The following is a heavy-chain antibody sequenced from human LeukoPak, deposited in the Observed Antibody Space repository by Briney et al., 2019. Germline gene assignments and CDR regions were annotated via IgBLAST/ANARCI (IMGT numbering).Heavy chain of an antibody. Sequence: PGRSLRLSCAASGFTFSSYTMHWVRQAPGKGLEWVSSISSSSSYIYYADSVKGRFTISRDNAKNSLYLQMNSLRAEDTAVYYCARRIVGATFDYWGQGTLVTVSS. D-gene: IGHD1-26*01. V-gene: IGHV3-21*01. CDR2: ISSSSSYI. J-gene: IGHJ4*02. CDR1: GFTFSSYT. CDR3: ARRIVGATFDY.